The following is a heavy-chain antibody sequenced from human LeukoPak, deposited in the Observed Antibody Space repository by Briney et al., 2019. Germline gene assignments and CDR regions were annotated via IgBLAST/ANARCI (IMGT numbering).Heavy chain of an antibody. CDR2: INPNSGGT. D-gene: IGHD2-21*02. J-gene: IGHJ5*02. CDR3: ALSGRLLFRGGFDP. V-gene: IGHV1-2*02. CDR1: GYTFTGYY. Sequence: ASVKVSCKASGYTFTGYYMHWVRQAPGQGLEWMGWINPNSGGTNYAQKFQGRVTMTRDTSISTAYMELSGLRSDDTAAYYCALSGRLLFRGGFDPWGQGTLVTVSS.